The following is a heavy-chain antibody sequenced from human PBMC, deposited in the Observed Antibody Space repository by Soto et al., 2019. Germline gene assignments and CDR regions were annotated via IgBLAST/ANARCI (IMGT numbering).Heavy chain of an antibody. D-gene: IGHD6-19*01. CDR2: IYPGDSDT. V-gene: IGHV5-51*01. J-gene: IGHJ5*02. Sequence: PGESLEISCKGSGYSFTSYWIGWVRQMPGKGLEWMGIIYPGDSDTRYSPSFQGQVTIQADKSISTAYLQWSSLKASDTARYYCARHPSIAVAGTNNGFDPWGQGTLVTVSS. CDR3: ARHPSIAVAGTNNGFDP. CDR1: GYSFTSYW.